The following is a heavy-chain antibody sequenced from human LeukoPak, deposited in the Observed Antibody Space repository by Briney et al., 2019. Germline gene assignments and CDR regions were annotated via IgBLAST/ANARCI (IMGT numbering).Heavy chain of an antibody. D-gene: IGHD3-3*01. J-gene: IGHJ4*02. CDR3: AKSRYYDFWSGSDY. V-gene: IGHV3-30*02. CDR2: IRYDGSNK. CDR1: GFTFSSYA. Sequence: GGSLRLSCAASGFTFSSYAMSWVRQAPGKGLEWVAFIRYDGSNKYYADSVKGRFTISRDNSKNTLYLQMNSLRAEDTAVYYCAKSRYYDFWSGSDYWGQGTLVTVSS.